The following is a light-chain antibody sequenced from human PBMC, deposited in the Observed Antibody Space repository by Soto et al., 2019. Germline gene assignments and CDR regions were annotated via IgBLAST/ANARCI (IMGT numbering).Light chain of an antibody. J-gene: IGKJ1*01. CDR1: QSISSW. V-gene: IGKV1-5*03. CDR2: KAS. Sequence: DIQMTQSPSILSASVGDIVTITCRASQSISSWLAWYQQKPGKAPNLMIYKASHLENGVPSRFSGSGSGTECTLTISSLQPGDVATYYCQHYNTYPWTLGQGTKVDIK. CDR3: QHYNTYPWT.